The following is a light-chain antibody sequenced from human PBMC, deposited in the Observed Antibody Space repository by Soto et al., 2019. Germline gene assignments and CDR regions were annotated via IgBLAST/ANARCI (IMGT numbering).Light chain of an antibody. CDR3: CSYAGDYTFV. Sequence: QSALTQPRSVSGSPGQSVTISCTGTSSDVGSYNYVTWYQQYPGKAPKVMIYDVKTRPSGVPDRFSGSKSGNTASLTISGLQAEDEADYYCCSYAGDYTFVFGPGTKLTVL. CDR1: SSDVGSYNY. J-gene: IGLJ1*01. CDR2: DVK. V-gene: IGLV2-11*01.